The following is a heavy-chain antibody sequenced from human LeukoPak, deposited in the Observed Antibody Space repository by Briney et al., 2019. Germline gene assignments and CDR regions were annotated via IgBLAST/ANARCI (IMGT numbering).Heavy chain of an antibody. Sequence: SETLSLTCTVSGGSISTYYWTWIRQPPRKGLEWIGYVYYSGNTNYNPSLKSRLTISVDTSKNQFSLKLSSVTAADTALYYCARVGEGAFDIWGQGTMVTVSS. CDR1: GGSISTYY. CDR2: VYYSGNT. CDR3: ARVGEGAFDI. J-gene: IGHJ3*02. D-gene: IGHD3-10*01. V-gene: IGHV4-59*01.